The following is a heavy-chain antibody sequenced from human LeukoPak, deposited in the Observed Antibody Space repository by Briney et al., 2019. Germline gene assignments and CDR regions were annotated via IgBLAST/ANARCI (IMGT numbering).Heavy chain of an antibody. Sequence: ASVKVSCKASGGTFINYAINWVRQAPGQGREWMGRIIPIFGTINYAQKFQGRVTIITDEFTSTAYMELSSLRSEDTAMYYCARDKDTYGDQGVYFDYWGQGTLVTVSS. D-gene: IGHD4-17*01. CDR3: ARDKDTYGDQGVYFDY. CDR2: IIPIFGTI. CDR1: GGTFINYA. J-gene: IGHJ4*02. V-gene: IGHV1-69*05.